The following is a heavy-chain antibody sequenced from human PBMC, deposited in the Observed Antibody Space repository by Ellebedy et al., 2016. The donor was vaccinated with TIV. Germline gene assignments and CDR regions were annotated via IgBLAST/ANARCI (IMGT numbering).Heavy chain of an antibody. V-gene: IGHV6-1*01. J-gene: IGHJ6*02. CDR3: ARGWFVSGMGV. CDR2: TYYRSKWNN. CDR1: GDSVSTDIG. Sequence: SETLSLTCVISGDSVSTDIGWNWIRQSPSRGLEWLGRTYYRSKWNNDYAVSLKSRITINPDTSKNLFSLQLNSVTPEDTAVYYCARGWFVSGMGVWGQGTTVTVSS. D-gene: IGHD3-10*01.